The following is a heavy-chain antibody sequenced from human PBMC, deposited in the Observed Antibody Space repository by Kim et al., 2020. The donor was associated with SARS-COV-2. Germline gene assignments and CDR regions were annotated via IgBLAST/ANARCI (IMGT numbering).Heavy chain of an antibody. V-gene: IGHV1-2*06. D-gene: IGHD6-6*01. CDR1: GYTFTGYY. J-gene: IGHJ5*02. CDR3: ARDASSIAALNWFDP. CDR2: INPNSGGT. Sequence: ASVKVSCKASGYTFTGYYMHWVRQAPGQGLEWMGRINPNSGGTNYAQKFQGRVTMTRDTSISTAYMELSRLRSDDTAVYYCARDASSIAALNWFDPWGQGTLVTVSS.